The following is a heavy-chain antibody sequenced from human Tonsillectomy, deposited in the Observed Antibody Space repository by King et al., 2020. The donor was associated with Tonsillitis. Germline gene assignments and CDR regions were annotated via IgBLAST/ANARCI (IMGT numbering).Heavy chain of an antibody. D-gene: IGHD5-24*01. Sequence: VQLVESGGGVVQPGRSLRLSCAASGFTFSSYGMHWVRQAPGKGLEWVAVISYDGSNKYYADSVKGRFTISRDDSKNTLSLQMNSLRTEDTAVYYCAKDRDVFDYWAQGTLVPVPA. J-gene: IGHJ4*02. CDR2: ISYDGSNK. CDR1: GFTFSSYG. CDR3: AKDRDVFDY. V-gene: IGHV3-30*18.